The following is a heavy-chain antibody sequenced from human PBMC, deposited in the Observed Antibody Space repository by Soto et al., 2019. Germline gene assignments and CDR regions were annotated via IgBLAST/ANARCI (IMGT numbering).Heavy chain of an antibody. Sequence: ESGGGVVQPGGCLSLSCATSGFTFTSFTMHWVRQAPGKGLEWIAVMSYDGARTDYADAVKGRFTISRDTSKNTLYLQMKNLRPDDTAMYYCARDRPYGDPNWFDPWGQGTLVNVSS. D-gene: IGHD4-17*01. V-gene: IGHV3-30-3*01. CDR1: GFTFTSFT. CDR3: ARDRPYGDPNWFDP. J-gene: IGHJ5*02. CDR2: MSYDGART.